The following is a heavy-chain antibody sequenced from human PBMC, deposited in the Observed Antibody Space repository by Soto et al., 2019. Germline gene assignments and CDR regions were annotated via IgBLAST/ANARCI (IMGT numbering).Heavy chain of an antibody. CDR3: ARWALRLPSSRGYRKRGFDY. CDR2: IYTSGST. D-gene: IGHD5-18*01. CDR1: GGSISSYY. Sequence: QVQLQESGPGLVKPSETLSLTCTVSGGSISSYYWSWIRQPAGKGLEWIGRIYTSGSTNYNPSLKSRVTMSVDTSKNQLSQKLSSVTAADTAVYYCARWALRLPSSRGYRKRGFDYWGQGTLVTVSS. V-gene: IGHV4-4*07. J-gene: IGHJ4*02.